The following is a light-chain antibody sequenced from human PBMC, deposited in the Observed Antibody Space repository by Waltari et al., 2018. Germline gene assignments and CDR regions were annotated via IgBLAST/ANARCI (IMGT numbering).Light chain of an antibody. CDR1: QSVLYSSNNKNN. CDR2: WAS. CDR3: QQYYSTPQT. V-gene: IGKV4-1*01. J-gene: IGKJ1*01. Sequence: DIVMTQSRAFLAVSMGERATINCNSSQSVLYSSNNKNNLGLYQQKPGQPPKLLIYWASTLESGVPDRFSGSGSGTDFTLTISSLQAEDVAVYYCQQYYSTPQTFGQGTKVEIK.